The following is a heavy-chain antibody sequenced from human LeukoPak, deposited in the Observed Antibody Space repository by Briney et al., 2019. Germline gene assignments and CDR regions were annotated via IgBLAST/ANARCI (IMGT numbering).Heavy chain of an antibody. Sequence: GGSLRLSCAASGFTFSSYGMHWVRQAPGKGLEWVAVISYDGSNKYYAHSVKGRFTISRDNSKNTLYLQMNSLRAEDTAVYYCAKDYYDSSGYNWFDPWGQGTLVTVSS. D-gene: IGHD3-22*01. J-gene: IGHJ5*02. CDR1: GFTFSSYG. V-gene: IGHV3-30*18. CDR2: ISYDGSNK. CDR3: AKDYYDSSGYNWFDP.